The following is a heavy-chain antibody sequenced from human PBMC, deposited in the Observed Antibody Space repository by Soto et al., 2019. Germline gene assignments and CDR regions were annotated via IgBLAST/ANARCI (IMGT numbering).Heavy chain of an antibody. D-gene: IGHD3-16*02. Sequence: VQLVESGGGLVKPGGSLRLSCAASGFTFSSYSMNWVRQAPGKGLEWVSSISSSSSYIYYADSVKGRFTISRDNAKNSLYLQMNSLRAEDTAVYYCARNSDYDYIWGSYRLYFDYWGQGTLVTVSS. CDR1: GFTFSSYS. CDR3: ARNSDYDYIWGSYRLYFDY. J-gene: IGHJ4*02. CDR2: ISSSSSYI. V-gene: IGHV3-21*01.